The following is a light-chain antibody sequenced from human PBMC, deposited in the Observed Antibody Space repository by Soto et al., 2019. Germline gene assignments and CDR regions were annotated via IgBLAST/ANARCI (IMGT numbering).Light chain of an antibody. CDR1: SSDVGGYNY. CDR3: SSHTTSSTRV. V-gene: IGLV2-14*01. J-gene: IGLJ1*01. CDR2: DVS. Sequence: QSALTQPASGSGSPGQSITISCTGTSSDVGGYNYVSWYQQHPGKAPKLMIFDVSDRPSGVSNRFSGSKSGNTASLTISGLQDDDEADYYCSSHTTSSTRVFGTGTKLTVL.